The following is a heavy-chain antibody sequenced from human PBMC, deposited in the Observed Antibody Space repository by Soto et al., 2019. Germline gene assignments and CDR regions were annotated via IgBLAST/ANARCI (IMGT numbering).Heavy chain of an antibody. D-gene: IGHD6-6*01. J-gene: IGHJ4*02. CDR1: GGSISSGGYS. CDR3: ASGSHVPHY. Sequence: QLQLQESGSGLVKPSQTLSLTCAVSGGSISSGGYSWSWIRQPPGKGLEWIGYISHSGSTYYNPSLKGRVTISVDRSKTPFSLKLSSVTAADTAMYYCASGSHVPHYWGQGTLVTVSS. CDR2: ISHSGST. V-gene: IGHV4-30-2*01.